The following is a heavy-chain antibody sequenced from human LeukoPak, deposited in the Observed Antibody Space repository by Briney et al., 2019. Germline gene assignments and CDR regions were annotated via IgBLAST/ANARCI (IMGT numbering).Heavy chain of an antibody. CDR1: GFTFSSFW. CDR3: AGEFEVGYYLPLDY. Sequence: GGSLRLSCAASGFTFSSFWMSWVRQAPGKGLEWVANIKQDGSEKYYVDSVKGRFTISRDNAKNSLYLQMNSLRAEDTAVYYCAGEFEVGYYLPLDYWGQGTLVTVSS. D-gene: IGHD3-22*01. J-gene: IGHJ4*02. CDR2: IKQDGSEK. V-gene: IGHV3-7*01.